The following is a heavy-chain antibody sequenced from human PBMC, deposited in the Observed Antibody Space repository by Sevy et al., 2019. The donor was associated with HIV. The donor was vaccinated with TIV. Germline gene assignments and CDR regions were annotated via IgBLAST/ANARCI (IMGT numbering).Heavy chain of an antibody. CDR1: GFTFSSYS. Sequence: GGSLRLSCAASGFTFSSYSMNWVRQAPGKGLEWVSYISSSSTIYYADSVKGRFTISRDNAKNSLYLQMNSLRDEDTAVYYCARDLRSGNIDYWGQGTLVTVSS. CDR2: ISSSSTI. D-gene: IGHD4-17*01. CDR3: ARDLRSGNIDY. J-gene: IGHJ4*02. V-gene: IGHV3-48*02.